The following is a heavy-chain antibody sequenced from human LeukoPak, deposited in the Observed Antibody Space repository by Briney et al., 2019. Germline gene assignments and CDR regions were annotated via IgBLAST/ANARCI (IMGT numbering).Heavy chain of an antibody. J-gene: IGHJ4*02. Sequence: PSETQSLTSTVSGVSVSSGNYYWSWIRQPPGKGLEWIGYIYYSGDTNYNPSLKGRVTISVDTSKNQVSLKLSSVTAADTAVYYCARDPSGYFNYWGQGTLVTVSS. CDR1: GVSVSSGNYY. CDR3: ARDPSGYFNY. D-gene: IGHD3-22*01. CDR2: IYYSGDT. V-gene: IGHV4-61*01.